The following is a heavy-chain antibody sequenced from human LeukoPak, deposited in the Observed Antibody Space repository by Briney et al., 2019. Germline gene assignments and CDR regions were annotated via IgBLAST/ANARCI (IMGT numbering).Heavy chain of an antibody. V-gene: IGHV1-69*05. J-gene: IGHJ4*02. CDR1: GGTFISYA. CDR3: ATLEYTSSYDY. D-gene: IGHD6-6*01. CDR2: IIPIFGTA. Sequence: SVKVSCKASGGTFISYAISWVRQAPGQGVEWMGRIIPIFGTANYAQKFQGRVTITTDESTSTAYMELSSLRYEDTAVYYCATLEYTSSYDYWGQGTLVTVSS.